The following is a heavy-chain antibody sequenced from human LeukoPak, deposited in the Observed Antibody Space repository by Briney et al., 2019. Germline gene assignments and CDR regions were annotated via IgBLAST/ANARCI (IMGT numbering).Heavy chain of an antibody. J-gene: IGHJ5*02. CDR1: GYTFTSYG. V-gene: IGHV1-18*01. Sequence: ASVKVSCKASGYTFTSYGISWVRQAPGQGLEWMGWISAYNGNTNYAQKLQGRVTMTTDTSTSTAYMELRSLRSDDTAVYYCARDVPPIAAAFFGWFDPWGQGTLVTVSS. CDR3: ARDVPPIAAAFFGWFDP. CDR2: ISAYNGNT. D-gene: IGHD6-13*01.